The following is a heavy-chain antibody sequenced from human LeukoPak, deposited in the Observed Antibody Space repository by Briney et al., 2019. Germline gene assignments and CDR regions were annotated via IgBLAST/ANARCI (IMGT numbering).Heavy chain of an antibody. D-gene: IGHD3-10*01. CDR1: GGFFSGYY. J-gene: IGHJ6*03. V-gene: IGHV4-34*01. CDR2: INHSGST. CDR3: ASLPYGSGSYRYYYYYMDV. Sequence: SETLSLTCAVYGGFFSGYYWSWIRQPPGKGLEWIGEINHSGSTNYNPSLKSRVTISVDTSKNQFSLKLSSVTAADTAVYYCASLPYGSGSYRYYYYYMDVWGKGTTVTISS.